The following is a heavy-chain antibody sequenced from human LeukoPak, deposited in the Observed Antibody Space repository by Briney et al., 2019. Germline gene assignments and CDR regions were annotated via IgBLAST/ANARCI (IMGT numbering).Heavy chain of an antibody. CDR3: ARSRRTYHDFWSGPPPPFDY. D-gene: IGHD3-3*01. Sequence: PSQTLSLTCTVSGGSISSGDYYWSWIRQPPGKGLEWIGYIYYSGSTYYNPSLKSRVTISVDTSKNQFSLKLSSVTAADTAVYYCARSRRTYHDFWSGPPPPFDYWGQGTLVTVSS. CDR1: GGSISSGDYY. CDR2: IYYSGST. V-gene: IGHV4-30-4*01. J-gene: IGHJ4*02.